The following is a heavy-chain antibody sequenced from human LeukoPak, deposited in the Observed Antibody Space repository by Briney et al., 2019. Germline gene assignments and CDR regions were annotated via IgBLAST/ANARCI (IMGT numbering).Heavy chain of an antibody. V-gene: IGHV4-39*07. CDR3: AREGITGTTLHGWFDP. CDR2: IYYSGST. D-gene: IGHD1-7*01. CDR1: GGSISSSSYY. Sequence: PSETLSLTCTVSGGSISSSSYYWGWIRQPPGKGLEWIGSIYYSGSTYYNPSLKSRVTISVDTSKNQFSLKLSSVTAADTAVYYCAREGITGTTLHGWFDPRGQGTLVTVSS. J-gene: IGHJ5*02.